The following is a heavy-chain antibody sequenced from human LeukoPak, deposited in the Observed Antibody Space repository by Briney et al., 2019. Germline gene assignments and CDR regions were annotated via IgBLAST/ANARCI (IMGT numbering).Heavy chain of an antibody. D-gene: IGHD2-15*01. CDR3: ARFCSGGSCPFDY. CDR1: GFTFSSYG. Sequence: PGRSLRLSCAASGFTFSSYGMHWVRQAPGKGLEWVAVISYDGSNKYYADSVKGRFTISRDNSKNTLYLQMNSLRAEDTAVYYCARFCSGGSCPFDYWGQGTLVTVSS. V-gene: IGHV3-30*03. CDR2: ISYDGSNK. J-gene: IGHJ4*02.